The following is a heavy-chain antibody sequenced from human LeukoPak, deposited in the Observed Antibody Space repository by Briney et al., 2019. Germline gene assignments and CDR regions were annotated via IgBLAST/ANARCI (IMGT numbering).Heavy chain of an antibody. CDR1: GGSISSYY. D-gene: IGHD3-22*01. J-gene: IGHJ3*02. CDR3: ARTAIASSAYSAFDI. V-gene: IGHV4-59*08. CDR2: IYYSEST. Sequence: SETLSLTCTVSGGSISSYYWSWIRQPPGKGLEWIGYIYYSESTNYNPSLKSRVTISVDTSKNQFSLRLTSVTAADTAVYYCARTAIASSAYSAFDIWGQGTMVTVSS.